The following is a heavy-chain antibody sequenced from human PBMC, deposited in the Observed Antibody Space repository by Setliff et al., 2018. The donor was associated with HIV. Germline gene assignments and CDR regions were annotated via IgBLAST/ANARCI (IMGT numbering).Heavy chain of an antibody. D-gene: IGHD5-18*01. Sequence: SVKVSCKASGDTVGSHTISWVRQAPRQGLEWMGGIIPKFGAANYAQNFPGRVAITADKFTKTAYMELSSLRSDDTAVYFCATHGYTYGFDFDSWGQGTLVTVSS. J-gene: IGHJ4*02. CDR1: GDTVGSHT. V-gene: IGHV1-69*06. CDR3: ATHGYTYGFDFDS. CDR2: IIPKFGAA.